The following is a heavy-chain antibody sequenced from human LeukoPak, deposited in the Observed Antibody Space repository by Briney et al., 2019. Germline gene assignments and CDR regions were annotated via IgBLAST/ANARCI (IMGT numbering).Heavy chain of an antibody. V-gene: IGHV3-21*01. CDR3: VRGGNGDYATDY. Sequence: GGSLRPSCAASGFTFSSYSMNWVRQAPGKGLEWVSSISGSSGYIYDADSVKGRFTISRDNAKNSLFLQMNSLRAEDTAVYYCVRGGNGDYATDYWGQGTLVTVSS. D-gene: IGHD4-17*01. CDR2: ISGSSGYI. CDR1: GFTFSSYS. J-gene: IGHJ4*02.